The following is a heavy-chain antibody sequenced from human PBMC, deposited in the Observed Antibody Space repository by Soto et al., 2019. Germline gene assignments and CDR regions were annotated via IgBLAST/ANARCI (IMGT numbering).Heavy chain of an antibody. J-gene: IGHJ4*02. CDR1: GFSFGVSGVG. CDR2: VFWHDDK. D-gene: IGHD5-18*01. CDR3: ARAYTYDFDY. Sequence: QITLKESGPTLVKPTQTLTLTCTFSGFSFGVSGVGVGWIRQPPGKALEWLALVFWHDDKRYNPSLRSRLTITKDAPKNQVVLTKTNMDPLDTATYFCARAYTYDFDYWGQGTLVSVSS. V-gene: IGHV2-5*01.